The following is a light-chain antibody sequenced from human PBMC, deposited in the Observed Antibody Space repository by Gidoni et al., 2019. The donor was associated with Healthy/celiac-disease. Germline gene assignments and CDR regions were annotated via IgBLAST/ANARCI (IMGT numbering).Light chain of an antibody. V-gene: IGLV2-14*01. CDR1: SSAVGGYNY. CDR3: SSYTSSSSYV. CDR2: EVR. J-gene: IGLJ1*01. Sequence: QSAMTQPASVSGSPGQSITISCTGTSSAVGGYNYVSWYQQHPGKAPKLMIYEVRNRPSGVSNRFSGSKSGNTASLTISGLQAEDEADYYCSSYTSSSSYVFGTGTKVTVL.